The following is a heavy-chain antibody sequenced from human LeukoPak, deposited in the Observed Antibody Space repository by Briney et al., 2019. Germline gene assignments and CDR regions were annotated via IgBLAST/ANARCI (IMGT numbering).Heavy chain of an antibody. V-gene: IGHV4-39*01. J-gene: IGHJ6*03. CDR1: GGSISSSSYD. Sequence: SETLSLTCTVSGGSISSSSYDWGWIRQPPGKGLEWIGSIYYSGSTYYNPSLKSRVTISVDTSKNQFSLKLSSVTAADTAVYYCARHSWVPYDFWSVDYYYYMDVWGKGTTVTVSS. D-gene: IGHD3-3*01. CDR3: ARHSWVPYDFWSVDYYYYMDV. CDR2: IYYSGST.